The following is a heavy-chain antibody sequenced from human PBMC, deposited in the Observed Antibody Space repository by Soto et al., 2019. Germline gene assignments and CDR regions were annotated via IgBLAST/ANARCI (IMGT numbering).Heavy chain of an antibody. J-gene: IGHJ6*02. V-gene: IGHV1-69*02. CDR3: ASGLWFGEFIYGMDV. Sequence: QVQLVQSGAEVKKPGSSVKVSCKASGGTFSSYTISWVRQAPGQGLEWMGRIIPILGIANYAQKFQGRVTIXXDXSXXTDYMELSSLRSEDTAVYYCASGLWFGEFIYGMDVWGQGTTVTVSS. CDR1: GGTFSSYT. CDR2: IIPILGIA. D-gene: IGHD3-10*01.